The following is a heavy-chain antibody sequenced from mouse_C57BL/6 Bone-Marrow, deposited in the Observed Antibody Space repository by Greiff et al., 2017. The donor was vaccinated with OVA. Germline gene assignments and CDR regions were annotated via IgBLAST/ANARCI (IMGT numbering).Heavy chain of an antibody. CDR1: GFTFSSYG. CDR2: ISSSGSYT. V-gene: IGHV5-6*01. Sequence: EVKVVESGGDLVKPGGSLKLSCAASGFTFSSYGMSWVRQTPDKRLEWVATISSSGSYTYYPDSVKGRFTISRDNAKNTLYLQMSSLKSEDTAMYYCARQLPFAYWGQGTLVTVSA. J-gene: IGHJ3*01. CDR3: ARQLPFAY.